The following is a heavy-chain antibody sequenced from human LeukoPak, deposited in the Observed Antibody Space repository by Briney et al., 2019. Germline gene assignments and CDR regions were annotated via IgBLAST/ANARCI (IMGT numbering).Heavy chain of an antibody. CDR2: ISSGGST. J-gene: IGHJ4*02. V-gene: IGHV3-53*01. Sequence: GGSLRLSCVASGFTVNNNYMNWVRQGPGKGLEWVSVISSGGSTYYADSVTGRFTISRDNSKNTLYLQMNSLRVEDTAVYYCGRDLIGTAASWNCWGQGTLVTVSS. D-gene: IGHD6-25*01. CDR1: GFTVNNNY. CDR3: GRDLIGTAASWNC.